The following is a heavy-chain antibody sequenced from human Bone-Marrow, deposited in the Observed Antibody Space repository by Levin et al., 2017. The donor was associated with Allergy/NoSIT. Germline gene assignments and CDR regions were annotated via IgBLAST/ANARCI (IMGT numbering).Heavy chain of an antibody. CDR3: ARGQTGYSSSGGIDY. CDR2: INHSGST. D-gene: IGHD6-6*01. J-gene: IGHJ4*02. Sequence: SETLSLTCAVYGGSFTGHYWSWIRQPPGKGLEWIGEINHSGSTGYNPSLKSRVTISLDTSKDQFSLRLNFVTAADTAVYYCARGQTGYSSSGGIDYWGQGTLVIVSS. CDR1: GGSFTGHY. V-gene: IGHV4-34*01.